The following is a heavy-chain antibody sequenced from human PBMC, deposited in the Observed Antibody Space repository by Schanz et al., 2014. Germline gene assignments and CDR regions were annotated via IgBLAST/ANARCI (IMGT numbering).Heavy chain of an antibody. J-gene: IGHJ4*02. V-gene: IGHV4-59*04. CDR2: IYHSGST. CDR3: ARPNSASYRIYYFDY. CDR1: GFTFSDFG. Sequence: QVQLVESGGAVVQPGGSLRLSCAATGFTFSDFGMHWVRQASGKGLEWIGYIYHSGSTYYNPSLKTRVTMSVDTSKNQSPLRLSSVPAADTAVYYCARPNSASYRIYYFDYWGQGTLVTVSS. D-gene: IGHD1-26*01.